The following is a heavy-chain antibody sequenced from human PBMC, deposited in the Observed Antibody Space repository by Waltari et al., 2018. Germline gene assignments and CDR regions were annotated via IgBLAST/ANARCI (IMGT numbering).Heavy chain of an antibody. J-gene: IGHJ5*02. Sequence: QVQLVQSGAEVKKPGASVKVSCKASGYTFTSYYMPWVRTAPGQGLEWMGIINPSGGSTSYAQKFQGRVTMTRDTSTSTVYMELSSLRSEDTAVYYCARVYLREPLKNWFDPWGQGTLVTVSS. CDR2: INPSGGST. CDR3: ARVYLREPLKNWFDP. CDR1: GYTFTSYY. D-gene: IGHD3-16*01. V-gene: IGHV1-46*01.